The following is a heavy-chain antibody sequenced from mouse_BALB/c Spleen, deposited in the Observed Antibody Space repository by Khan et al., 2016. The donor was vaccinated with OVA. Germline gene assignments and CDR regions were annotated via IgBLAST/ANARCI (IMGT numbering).Heavy chain of an antibody. Sequence: VELVESGPGLVAPSQSLSITCTVSGFSLTDYAVSWIRQPPGKGLEWLGVIWGGGSKYYNSALKSRLSLSKDNSKSQVFLKMNSLQTDDTAMYYCAKDPPYYAMDYWGQGTSVTVSS. CDR1: GFSLTDYA. CDR2: IWGGGSK. CDR3: AKDPPYYAMDY. J-gene: IGHJ4*01. V-gene: IGHV2-6-5*01.